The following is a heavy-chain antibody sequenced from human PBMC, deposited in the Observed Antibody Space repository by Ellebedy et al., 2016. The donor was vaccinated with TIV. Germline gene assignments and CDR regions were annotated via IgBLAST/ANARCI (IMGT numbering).Heavy chain of an antibody. CDR1: GFTFSPYS. D-gene: IGHD6-19*01. CDR2: ISSGSSSI. J-gene: IGHJ6*02. Sequence: PGGSLRLSCAASGFTFSPYSMNWVRQAPGKGLEWISYISSGSSSIYYADSVKGRFTITRDNDKNLLYLQMSSLRVEDTAVDYCAGDFRQWLAQGDALDVWGQGTTVTVSS. CDR3: AGDFRQWLAQGDALDV. V-gene: IGHV3-48*01.